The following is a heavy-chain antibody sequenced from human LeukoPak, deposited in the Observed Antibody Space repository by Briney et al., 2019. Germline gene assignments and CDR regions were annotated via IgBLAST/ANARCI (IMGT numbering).Heavy chain of an antibody. CDR1: GFTFSSYA. CDR3: ARERYYYDSSGYYRLFDY. J-gene: IGHJ4*02. D-gene: IGHD3-22*01. Sequence: GGSLRLSCAASGFTFSSYAMHWVRQAPGKGLEWVAVISYDGSNKYYADSAKGRFTISRDNSKNTLYLRMNSLRAEDTAVYYCARERYYYDSSGYYRLFDYWGQGTLVTVSS. V-gene: IGHV3-30-3*01. CDR2: ISYDGSNK.